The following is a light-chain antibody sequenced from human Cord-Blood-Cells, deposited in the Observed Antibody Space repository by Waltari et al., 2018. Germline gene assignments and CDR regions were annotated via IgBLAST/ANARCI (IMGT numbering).Light chain of an antibody. Sequence: DIVMTQSPDYLAVSLGERATIHCKSSQSVLYSSNNKKYLAWYQQKPVQPPKLLIYWASTREAGVPDRFSGSWSETDFTLTISSLQAEDVAVYYCQQYYSTPYTFGQGTKLEIK. CDR3: QQYYSTPYT. V-gene: IGKV4-1*01. CDR2: WAS. CDR1: QSVLYSSNNKKY. J-gene: IGKJ2*01.